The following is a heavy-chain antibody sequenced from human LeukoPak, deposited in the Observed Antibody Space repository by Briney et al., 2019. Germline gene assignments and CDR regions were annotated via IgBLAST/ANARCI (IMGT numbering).Heavy chain of an antibody. CDR1: GGSTSSGDYY. CDR2: IYYSGST. J-gene: IGHJ4*02. D-gene: IGHD5-24*01. CDR3: ARVKRFGDYLDY. Sequence: PSQTLSLTCSVSGGSTSSGDYYWSWIRQHPGTGLEWIGSIYYSGSTYYNPSLNSRLTISIDASKNQFSLKLSSVTAADTAVYYCARVKRFGDYLDYWGQGTLVTVSS. V-gene: IGHV4-31*03.